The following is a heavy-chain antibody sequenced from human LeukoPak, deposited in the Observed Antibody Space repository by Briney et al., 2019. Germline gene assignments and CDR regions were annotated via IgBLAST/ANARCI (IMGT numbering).Heavy chain of an antibody. V-gene: IGHV4-39*01. CDR1: GGSISSSSYY. CDR2: IYYSGST. CDR3: ARHPRGYYDSSAYFDY. D-gene: IGHD3-22*01. Sequence: PSETLSLTCTVSGGSISSSSYYWGWIRQPPGKGLEWIGSIYYSGSTYYNPSLKSRVTISVDTSKNQFSLKLSSVTAADTAVYYCARHPRGYYDSSAYFDYWGQGTLVTVSS. J-gene: IGHJ4*02.